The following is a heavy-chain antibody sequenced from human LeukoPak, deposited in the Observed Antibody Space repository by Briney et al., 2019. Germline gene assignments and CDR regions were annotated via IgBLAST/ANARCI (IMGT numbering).Heavy chain of an antibody. CDR2: ISSSGSTI. Sequence: GGSLRLSCAASGFTFSDYYMTWVRQAPGKGLEWISYISSSGSTIYYADSVKGRFTISRDNAKHSLYLQMNNLRAEDTAVYYCAREGHYYFDSWGQGTLVTVSS. V-gene: IGHV3-11*04. CDR3: AREGHYYFDS. J-gene: IGHJ4*02. CDR1: GFTFSDYY.